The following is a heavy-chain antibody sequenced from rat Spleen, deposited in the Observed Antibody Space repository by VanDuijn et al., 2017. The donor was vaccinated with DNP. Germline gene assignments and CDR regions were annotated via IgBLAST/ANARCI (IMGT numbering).Heavy chain of an antibody. CDR2: ISYEGSRT. Sequence: EVQLVESGGGLVQPGRSMKLSCAASGFTFSDYYMAWVRQAPKKGLEWVASISYEGSRTYYGDSVKGRFSISRDNAKNTQYLQMDRLRSEDTATYYCARGYDGYEYRGQGVMVPVSA. CDR1: GFTFSDYY. J-gene: IGHJ2*01. CDR3: ARGYDGYEY. V-gene: IGHV5-22*01. D-gene: IGHD1-12*03.